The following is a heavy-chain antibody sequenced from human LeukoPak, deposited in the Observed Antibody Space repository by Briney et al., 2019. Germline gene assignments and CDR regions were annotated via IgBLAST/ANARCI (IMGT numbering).Heavy chain of an antibody. CDR3: ARDPESVPAASLDV. Sequence: GGSLRLSCAASGITFSSYGMHWVRQAPGKGLEWVAVIWYDGSNKYYADSVKGRFTISRDNSKNTLYLQMNSLRAEDTAVYYCARDPESVPAASLDVWGQGTLVTVSS. D-gene: IGHD2-2*01. CDR2: IWYDGSNK. V-gene: IGHV3-33*01. CDR1: GITFSSYG. J-gene: IGHJ4*02.